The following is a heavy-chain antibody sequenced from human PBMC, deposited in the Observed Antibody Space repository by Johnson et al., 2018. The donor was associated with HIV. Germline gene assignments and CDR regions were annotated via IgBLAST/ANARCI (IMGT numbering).Heavy chain of an antibody. CDR1: GFTFSDYF. CDR2: ISSSGTTV. V-gene: IGHV3-11*04. CDR3: ARVRGAFDI. Sequence: QVQLVESGGGLVKPGGSLRLSCAASGFTFSDYFMGWIRQTSGKGLEWVSYISSSGTTVYYADSVKGRFSISRDNAKHSLYLQMNSLRAEDTAVYYCARVRGAFDIWGQGTMVTVSS. J-gene: IGHJ3*02.